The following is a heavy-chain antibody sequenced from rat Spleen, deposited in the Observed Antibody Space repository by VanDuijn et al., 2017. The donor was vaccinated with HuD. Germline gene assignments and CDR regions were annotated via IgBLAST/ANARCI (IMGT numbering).Heavy chain of an antibody. J-gene: IGHJ2*01. Sequence: QVQLQQSGGELAKPGSSVKISCKASGYTFTNHYISWIKQTTGQGLEYIGYFNTGSGGTNYNEKFKGKATLTVDKSSSTAFMQLSSLTPDDSAVYYCARGNYGYAWYFDYWGQGVMVTVSS. CDR3: ARGNYGYAWYFDY. CDR2: FNTGSGGT. V-gene: IGHV1-43*01. CDR1: GYTFTNHY. D-gene: IGHD1-11*01.